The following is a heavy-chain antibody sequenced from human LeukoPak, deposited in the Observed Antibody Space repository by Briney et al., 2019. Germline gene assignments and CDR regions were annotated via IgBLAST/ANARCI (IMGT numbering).Heavy chain of an antibody. Sequence: VASVKVSCKASGGTFSSYAISWVRQAPGQGLEWMGGIIPIFGTANYAQKFQGRVTMTEDTSTDTAYMELSSLRSEDTAVYYCATVPVYCSGGSCYSYYYYGMDVWGQGTTVTVSS. CDR1: GGTFSSYA. CDR2: IIPIFGTA. D-gene: IGHD2-15*01. CDR3: ATVPVYCSGGSCYSYYYYGMDV. V-gene: IGHV1-69*06. J-gene: IGHJ6*02.